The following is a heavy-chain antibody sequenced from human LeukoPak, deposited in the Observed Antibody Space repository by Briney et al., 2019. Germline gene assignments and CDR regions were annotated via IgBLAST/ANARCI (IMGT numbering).Heavy chain of an antibody. J-gene: IGHJ4*02. CDR3: ARYDSSSGYYF. Sequence: GGSLRLSCAASRFTFSDYYMSWIRQAPGKGLEWVSYISSSSSYTNYADSVKGRFTISRDNAKNSLYLQMNSLRAEDTAVYYCARYDSSSGYYFWGQGTLVTVSS. V-gene: IGHV3-11*03. CDR2: ISSSSSYT. CDR1: RFTFSDYY. D-gene: IGHD3-22*01.